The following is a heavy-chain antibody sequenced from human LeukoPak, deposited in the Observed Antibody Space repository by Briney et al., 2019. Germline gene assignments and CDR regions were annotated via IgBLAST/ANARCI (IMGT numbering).Heavy chain of an antibody. Sequence: PGGSLRLSCAASGFTFSSYAMSWVRQAPGKGLEWVSAISGSGGSTYYADSVKGRFTISRDNSKNTLYLQMNSLRAEDTAVYYCAKRYYGSGNYDPLFDYWGQGTLVTVSS. CDR3: AKRYYGSGNYDPLFDY. CDR1: GFTFSSYA. D-gene: IGHD3-10*01. V-gene: IGHV3-23*01. CDR2: ISGSGGST. J-gene: IGHJ4*02.